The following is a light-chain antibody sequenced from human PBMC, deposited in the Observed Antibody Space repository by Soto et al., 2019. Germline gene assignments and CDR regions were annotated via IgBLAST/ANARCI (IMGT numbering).Light chain of an antibody. Sequence: EIVLTQSPGTLSLSPGERATLSCRASQSVSSNYLAWYQHKPGQAPRLLIFAASSRATGIPDRFSGSGSGTDFTLTISRLEPEDFALYYCQQYCSSPPYTFGQGTELEIK. J-gene: IGKJ2*01. CDR3: QQYCSSPPYT. CDR2: AAS. V-gene: IGKV3-20*01. CDR1: QSVSSNY.